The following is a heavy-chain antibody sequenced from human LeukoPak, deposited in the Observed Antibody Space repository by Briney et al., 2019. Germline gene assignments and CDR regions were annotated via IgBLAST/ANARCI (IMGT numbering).Heavy chain of an antibody. CDR3: ARREGAGWTLNFYG. CDR2: IYYSGGT. Sequence: SDTLSLTCTVSGGSISSSSYYWGWIRQPPGKGLEWIGSIYYSGGTYYNPALKNQATISVDEPKHPVSLKLDSGAPAGMVLCDWARREGAGWTLNFYGWGEGTLVTVSS. V-gene: IGHV4-39*01. CDR1: GGSISSSSYY. J-gene: IGHJ4*02. D-gene: IGHD6-19*01.